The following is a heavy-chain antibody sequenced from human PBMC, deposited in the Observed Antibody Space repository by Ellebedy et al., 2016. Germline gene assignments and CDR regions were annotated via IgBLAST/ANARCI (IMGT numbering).Heavy chain of an antibody. CDR3: AGRGIVPAAPYDY. Sequence: ASVKVSXXASGYTFTSYDINWVRQATGQGLEWMGWMNPNSGNTGYAQKFQGRVTMTRDTSTSTVYMELSSLRSDDTAVYYCAGRGIVPAAPYDYWGQGTLVTVSS. CDR1: GYTFTSYD. D-gene: IGHD2-2*01. V-gene: IGHV1-8*01. CDR2: MNPNSGNT. J-gene: IGHJ4*02.